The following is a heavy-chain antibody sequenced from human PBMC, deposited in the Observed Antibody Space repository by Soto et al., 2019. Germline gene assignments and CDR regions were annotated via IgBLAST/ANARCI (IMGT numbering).Heavy chain of an antibody. J-gene: IGHJ6*02. D-gene: IGHD4-17*01. CDR3: ARHLYFYGSLPSQYQHGMDV. Sequence: QVQLVQSGPEVKRPGSSIKVSCESSGDTFSSYTFSWVRQASGQGLEWMGRIIPIVSMVTSAQRFQGSVTITADNYSNTAGMEMSSLISEDTAVYYCARHLYFYGSLPSQYQHGMDVWGQGTTVTVSS. CDR2: IIPIVSMV. V-gene: IGHV1-69*02. CDR1: GDTFSSYT.